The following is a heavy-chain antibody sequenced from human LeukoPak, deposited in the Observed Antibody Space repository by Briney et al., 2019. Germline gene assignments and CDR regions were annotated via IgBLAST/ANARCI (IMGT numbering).Heavy chain of an antibody. CDR2: ISGSGGST. CDR1: GFTFSSYA. V-gene: IGHV3-23*01. CDR3: AKAEYCTNGVCGDY. J-gene: IGHJ4*02. Sequence: PGGSLRLSCAASGFTFSSYAMSWVRQAPGKGLEWVSAISGSGGSTYYADTVKGRFTISRDNSKNTLYLQMNSLRAEDTAVYYCAKAEYCTNGVCGDYWGQGTLVTVSS. D-gene: IGHD2-8*01.